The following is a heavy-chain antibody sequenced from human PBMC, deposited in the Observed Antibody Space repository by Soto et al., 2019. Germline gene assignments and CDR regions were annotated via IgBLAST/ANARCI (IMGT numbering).Heavy chain of an antibody. V-gene: IGHV3-30*18. CDR2: ISYDGSNK. D-gene: IGHD6-13*01. CDR3: AKVIAEYYFDY. Sequence: GGSLRLSCAASGFTFSSYGMHWVRQAPGKGLEWVAVISYDGSNKYYADSVKGRFTISRDNSKNTLYLQMNSLRAEDTAVYYCAKVIAEYYFDYWGQGTLVTVSS. J-gene: IGHJ4*02. CDR1: GFTFSSYG.